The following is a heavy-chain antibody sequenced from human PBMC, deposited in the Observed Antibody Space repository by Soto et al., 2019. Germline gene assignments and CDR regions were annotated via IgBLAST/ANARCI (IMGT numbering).Heavy chain of an antibody. D-gene: IGHD2-21*01. V-gene: IGHV4-34*01. CDR1: GGSPGDYF. CDR2: INHLGSI. CDR3: ARGGISHWAYFYYMDV. Sequence: SETLSLTCVVSGGSPGDYFWSWIRQPPGMALEWIGEINHLGSINYNPSLKSRVTMSVDTSKNQFSLTLNSVTAADTATYYCARGGISHWAYFYYMDVWDRGTTVTVSS. J-gene: IGHJ6*03.